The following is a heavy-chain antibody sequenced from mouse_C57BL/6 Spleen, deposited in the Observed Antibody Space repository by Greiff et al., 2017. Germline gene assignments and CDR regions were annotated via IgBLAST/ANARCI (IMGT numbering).Heavy chain of an antibody. V-gene: IGHV14-1*01. CDR1: GFNIKDYY. J-gene: IGHJ4*01. D-gene: IGHD2-4*01. CDR2: IDPEDGDT. CDR3: TLYDYDEDYYAMDY. Sequence: EVQRVESGAELVRPGASVKLSCTASGFNIKDYYMHWVKQRPEQGLEWIGRIDPEDGDTEYAPKFQGKATMTADTSSNTAYLQLSSLTSEDTAVYYCTLYDYDEDYYAMDYWGQGTSVTVSS.